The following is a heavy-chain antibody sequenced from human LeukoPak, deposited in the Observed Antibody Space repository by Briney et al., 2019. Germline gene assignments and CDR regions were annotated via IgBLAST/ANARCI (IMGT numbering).Heavy chain of an antibody. J-gene: IGHJ4*02. V-gene: IGHV4-34*01. CDR1: GGSFSGYY. Sequence: SETLSLTCAVYGGSFSGYYWSWIRQPPGKGLEWIGEINHSGSTNYNPSLKSRVTISVDTSTNQFSLRLSSVTAADTAIYYCARGRGYAPVVYYFDSLGQGTLVTVSS. CDR3: ARGRGYAPVVYYFDS. CDR2: INHSGST. D-gene: IGHD5-12*01.